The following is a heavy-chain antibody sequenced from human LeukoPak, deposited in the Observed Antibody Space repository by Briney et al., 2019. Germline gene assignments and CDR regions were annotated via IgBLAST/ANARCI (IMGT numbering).Heavy chain of an antibody. CDR3: ARDWGSSWSTYSDY. J-gene: IGHJ4*02. Sequence: ASVKVSCTASGGTFSSYAISWVRQAPGQGLEWMGGIIPIFGTANYAQKFQGRVTITADESTSTAYMELSSLRSEDTAVYYCARDWGSSWSTYSDYWGQGTLVTVSS. CDR2: IIPIFGTA. CDR1: GGTFSSYA. V-gene: IGHV1-69*01. D-gene: IGHD6-13*01.